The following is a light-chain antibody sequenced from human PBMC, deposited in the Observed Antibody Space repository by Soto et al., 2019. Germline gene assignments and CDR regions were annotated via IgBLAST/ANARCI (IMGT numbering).Light chain of an antibody. CDR2: EAS. J-gene: IGKJ3*01. CDR3: QQRSNFLFT. CDR1: QSVSSY. Sequence: EIVLTQSPATLSLSPGERATLSCRASQSVSSYLAWYQQKPGQAPRLLIYEASNRATGIPARFSGSGSGTDFTLTISSLEPEDFAVYYCQQRSNFLFTFGPGTKVDIK. V-gene: IGKV3-11*01.